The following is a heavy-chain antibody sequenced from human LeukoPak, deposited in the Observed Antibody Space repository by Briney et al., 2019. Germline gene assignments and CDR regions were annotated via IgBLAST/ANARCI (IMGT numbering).Heavy chain of an antibody. CDR3: TWGTSSTKIDY. D-gene: IGHD3-16*01. J-gene: IGHJ4*02. V-gene: IGHV5-51*01. Sequence: GESLKISCQGSGYSFTSYWIGWVRQMPGKGLEWMGIIYPSDSATRYSPSFQGHVTISVDKSINTAYLHWSSLQASDTAMYYCTWGTSSTKIDYWGQGTLVTVSS. CDR2: IYPSDSAT. CDR1: GYSFTSYW.